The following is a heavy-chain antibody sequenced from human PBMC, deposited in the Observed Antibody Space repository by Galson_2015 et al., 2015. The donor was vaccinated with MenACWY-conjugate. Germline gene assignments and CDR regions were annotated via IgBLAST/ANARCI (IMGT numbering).Heavy chain of an antibody. Sequence: CAASGFTFSSYWMHWVRQAPGKGLVWVSRINTDGSGSSYADSVKGRFTISRDNAKNTLYLQMNSLRAEDTAVYYCARDYYDSSGFSWGQGTLVTVSS. CDR1: GFTFSSYW. CDR3: ARDYYDSSGFS. J-gene: IGHJ5*02. V-gene: IGHV3-74*01. D-gene: IGHD3-22*01. CDR2: INTDGSGS.